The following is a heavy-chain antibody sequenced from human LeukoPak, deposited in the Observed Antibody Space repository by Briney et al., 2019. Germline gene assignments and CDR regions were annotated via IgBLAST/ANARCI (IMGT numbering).Heavy chain of an antibody. D-gene: IGHD6-6*01. J-gene: IGHJ4*02. V-gene: IGHV1-2*02. CDR2: INPNSGGT. CDR1: GYTFSGHY. Sequence: ASVKVSCKASGYTFSGHYMHWVRQAPGQGPEWMGWINPNSGGTNYAQKFQGRVTMTSDTSITTAYMELSRLRSDDTAVYYCARDPQGYSSSSGFDYWGQGSLVTVSS. CDR3: ARDPQGYSSSSGFDY.